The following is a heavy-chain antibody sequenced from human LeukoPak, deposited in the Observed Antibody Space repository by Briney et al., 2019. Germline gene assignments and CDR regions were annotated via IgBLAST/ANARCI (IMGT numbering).Heavy chain of an antibody. CDR3: ARAGGSSYLYWHFDL. V-gene: IGHV4-59*12. D-gene: IGHD1-26*01. CDR2: VYYSGST. CDR1: GGSISSYY. Sequence: SETLSLTCTVSGGSISSYYWSWIRQPPGKGLEWIGYVYYSGSTNYSPSLKSRVTMSVDTSKNQFSLKLSSVTAADTAVYYCARAGGSSYLYWHFDLWGRGTQVTVSS. J-gene: IGHJ2*01.